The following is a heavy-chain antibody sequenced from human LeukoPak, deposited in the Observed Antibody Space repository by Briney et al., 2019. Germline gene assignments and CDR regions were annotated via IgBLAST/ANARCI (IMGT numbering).Heavy chain of an antibody. CDR1: GFPFSYYY. Sequence: GGSLRLFCTASGFPFSYYYISWLRQAPGKALEWVLYINSSGSTIYYADSVKGRFTITRDNAKSSLYLQMNSLRAEDTAVYYCARARRAARYFDRWGRGTLVTVSS. D-gene: IGHD2-15*01. CDR2: INSSGSTI. J-gene: IGHJ2*01. V-gene: IGHV3-11*01. CDR3: ARARRAARYFDR.